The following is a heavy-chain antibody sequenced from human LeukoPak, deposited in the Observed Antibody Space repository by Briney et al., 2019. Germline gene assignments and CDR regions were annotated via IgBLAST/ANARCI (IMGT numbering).Heavy chain of an antibody. CDR2: IYYSGST. CDR3: ARHWETSSWYVDY. J-gene: IGHJ4*02. CDR1: GGSISSYY. D-gene: IGHD6-13*01. V-gene: IGHV4-59*08. Sequence: PSETLSLICTVSGGSISSYYWSWIRQPPGKGLEWIGYIYYSGSTNYNPSLKSRVTISVDTSKNQLSLKLSSVTAADTAVYYCARHWETSSWYVDYWGQGTLVTVSS.